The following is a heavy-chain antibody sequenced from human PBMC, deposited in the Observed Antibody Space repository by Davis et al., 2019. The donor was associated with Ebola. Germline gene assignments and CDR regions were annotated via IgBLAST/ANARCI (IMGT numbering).Heavy chain of an antibody. CDR1: GYTFTSYG. CDR2: ISAYNGNT. J-gene: IGHJ6*02. V-gene: IGHV1-18*04. Sequence: ASVKVSCKASGYTFTSYGISWVRQAPGQGLEWMGWISAYNGNTNYAQKLQGRVTMTTDTSTSTAYMELRSLRSDDTAVYYCAREVFVVVTSEGPYYYHYGMDVWGQGTTVTVSS. CDR3: AREVFVVVTSEGPYYYHYGMDV. D-gene: IGHD3-3*01.